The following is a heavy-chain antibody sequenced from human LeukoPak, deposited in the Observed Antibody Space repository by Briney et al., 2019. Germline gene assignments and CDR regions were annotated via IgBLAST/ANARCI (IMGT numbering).Heavy chain of an antibody. CDR2: ISYDGSNK. Sequence: GGSLRLSCAASGFTFSSYAMHWVRQAPGKGLEWVAVISYDGSNKYYADSVKGRFTISRDNSKNTLYLQMNSLRAEDTAVYYCARDLPYYYDSSGYYSDYWGQGTLVTVSS. CDR3: ARDLPYYYDSSGYYSDY. CDR1: GFTFSSYA. V-gene: IGHV3-30-3*01. J-gene: IGHJ4*02. D-gene: IGHD3-22*01.